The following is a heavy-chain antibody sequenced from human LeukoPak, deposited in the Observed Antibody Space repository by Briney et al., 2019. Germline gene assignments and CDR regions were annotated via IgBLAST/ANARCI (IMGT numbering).Heavy chain of an antibody. J-gene: IGHJ3*02. CDR1: GFTFSSYA. CDR2: ISGSGGST. CDR3: AKDVPDIVVVVAATSLGAFDI. D-gene: IGHD2-15*01. Sequence: GGSLGLSCAASGFTFSSYAMSWVRQAPGKGLEWVSAISGSGGSTYYADSVKGRFTISRDNSKNTLYLQMNSLRAEDTAVYYCAKDVPDIVVVVAATSLGAFDIWGQGTMVTVSS. V-gene: IGHV3-23*01.